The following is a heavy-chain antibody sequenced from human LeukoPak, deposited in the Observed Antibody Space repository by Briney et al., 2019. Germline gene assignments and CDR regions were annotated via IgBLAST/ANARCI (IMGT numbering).Heavy chain of an antibody. V-gene: IGHV3-21*01. CDR3: ARDRRGYYDSSGYYSQRPFDY. Sequence: PGGSLRLSCAASGFTFSSYSMNWVRQAPGKGLEWVSSISGSSSYIYYADSVKGRFTISRDNAKNSLYLQMNSLRAEDTAVYYCARDRRGYYDSSGYYSQRPFDYWGQGTLVTVSS. D-gene: IGHD3-22*01. J-gene: IGHJ4*02. CDR2: ISGSSSYI. CDR1: GFTFSSYS.